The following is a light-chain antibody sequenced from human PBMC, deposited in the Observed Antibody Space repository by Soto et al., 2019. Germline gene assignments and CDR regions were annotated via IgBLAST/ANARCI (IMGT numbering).Light chain of an antibody. J-gene: IGKJ4*01. V-gene: IGKV3-20*01. Sequence: EIVLTQSPGTLSLSPGERATLSCRASQSVSSGYLAWYQHKPGQPPRLLIYDASSRDTGIPDRFSGSGSGTDFTLTISRLEPEDFAVYYCQQYGSSPAFGGGTKVEIK. CDR1: QSVSSGY. CDR3: QQYGSSPA. CDR2: DAS.